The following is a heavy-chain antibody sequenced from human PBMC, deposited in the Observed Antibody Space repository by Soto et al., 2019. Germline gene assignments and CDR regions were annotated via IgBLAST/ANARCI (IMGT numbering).Heavy chain of an antibody. CDR2: ISWNRGNI. CDR1: GFTFDDYA. Sequence: EVQLVESGGGLVQPGRSLRLSCAASGFTFDDYAMHWVRQAPGKGLEWVSGISWNRGNIAYADSVKGRFTISRDNTKNTLYLQMNSLRAEDTALYYCVKALGRELLNYYGMDVWGQGTTVTVSS. J-gene: IGHJ6*02. CDR3: VKALGRELLNYYGMDV. V-gene: IGHV3-9*01. D-gene: IGHD3-10*01.